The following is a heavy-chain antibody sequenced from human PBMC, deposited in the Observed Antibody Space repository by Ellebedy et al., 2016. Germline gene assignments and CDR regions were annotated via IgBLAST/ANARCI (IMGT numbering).Heavy chain of an antibody. Sequence: SETLSLXCVPSGGSLSGSYWSWIRQSPGKGLECIGEIKLGRSPKYNPSLKSRANISVDTSNNHFSLTLNSVTAADTAVYYCARGLSQWTNVRGVLFEDWGQGALVTVSS. CDR2: IKLGRSP. J-gene: IGHJ4*01. D-gene: IGHD3-10*01. CDR3: ARGLSQWTNVRGVLFED. CDR1: GGSLSGSY. V-gene: IGHV4-34*01.